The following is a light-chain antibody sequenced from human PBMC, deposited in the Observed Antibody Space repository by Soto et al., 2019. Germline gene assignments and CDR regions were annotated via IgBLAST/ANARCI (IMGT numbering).Light chain of an antibody. CDR2: AAS. J-gene: IGKJ1*01. V-gene: IGKV1-39*01. CDR1: QSISSY. CDR3: QQSYSTLWT. Sequence: DIQMTQSPSSLSASVGDRVTITCRASQSISSYLNWYQQKAGEAPKLLIYAASSLQSGVPSRFSGSGSGTDFTLTSSSLQPEDFAIYYCQQSYSTLWTFGQGTKVEIK.